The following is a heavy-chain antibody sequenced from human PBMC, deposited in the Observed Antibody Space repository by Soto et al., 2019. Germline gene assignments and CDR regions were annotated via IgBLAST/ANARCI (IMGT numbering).Heavy chain of an antibody. V-gene: IGHV4-30-4*01. CDR1: GGSISSGDYY. D-gene: IGHD2-2*01. Sequence: QVQLQESGPGLVKPSQTLSLTCTVSGGSISSGDYYWSWIRQPPGKGLEWIGYIYYSGSTYYNPSLKSRVTISVDTSKNQFALKLSSVTAADTAVYYCASYIVLVPAAIGGGDAFDIWGQGTMVTVSS. J-gene: IGHJ3*02. CDR3: ASYIVLVPAAIGGGDAFDI. CDR2: IYYSGST.